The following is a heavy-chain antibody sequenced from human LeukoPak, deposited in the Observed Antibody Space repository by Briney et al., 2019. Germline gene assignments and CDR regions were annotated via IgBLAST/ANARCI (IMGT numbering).Heavy chain of an antibody. D-gene: IGHD3-3*01. V-gene: IGHV3-74*03. Sequence: GGSLRLSCAPSGFTFSTYVMHCVRQPLGKGLMWVSRISHDGTVTSYGDSVRGRFTVSRDNAKNTLYLKMNSLKDEDTAVYYCTRDADFNFFDVWGRGTLVTVSS. CDR1: GFTFSTYV. J-gene: IGHJ2*01. CDR3: TRDADFNFFDV. CDR2: ISHDGTVT.